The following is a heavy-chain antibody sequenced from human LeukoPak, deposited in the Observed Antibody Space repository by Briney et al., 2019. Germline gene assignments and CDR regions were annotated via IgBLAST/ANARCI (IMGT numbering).Heavy chain of an antibody. D-gene: IGHD2-15*01. V-gene: IGHV1-46*01. CDR3: ARGAATTSYYYYYYMDV. CDR1: GYTFTSYY. CDR2: INPSGGST. J-gene: IGHJ6*03. Sequence: VASVKVSCKASGYTFTSYYMHWVRQAPGQGLEWMGIINPSGGSTSYAQKFQDRVTMTRDTSISTAYMELSRLRSDDTAVYYCARGAATTSYYYYYYMDVWGKGTTVTVSS.